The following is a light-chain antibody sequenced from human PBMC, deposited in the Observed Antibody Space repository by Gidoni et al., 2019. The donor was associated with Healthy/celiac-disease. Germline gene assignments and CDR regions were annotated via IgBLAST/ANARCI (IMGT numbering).Light chain of an antibody. V-gene: IGKV3-15*01. Sequence: IVMQQSPATLSVSPGERAILSCRASQSVSSNLSWYQQKPGKAPRLLIYGASTRATGIPARFSGSGSGTEFTLTISSLQSEDFAVYYCQQYNNWPPLTFGQXTKLEIK. CDR1: QSVSSN. CDR2: GAS. J-gene: IGKJ2*01. CDR3: QQYNNWPPLT.